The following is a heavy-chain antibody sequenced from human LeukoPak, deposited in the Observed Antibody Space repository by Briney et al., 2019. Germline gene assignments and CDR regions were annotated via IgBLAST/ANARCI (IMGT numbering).Heavy chain of an antibody. CDR2: ISAYNGNT. CDR3: ARVDADGYNSWGQLNNDY. J-gene: IGHJ4*02. V-gene: IGHV1-18*01. Sequence: ASVKVSCKASGYTFTSYGISWVRQAPGQGLEWMGWISAYNGNTNYAQKFQGRVTMTTDTSTSTAYMELRSLRSDDTAVYYCARVDADGYNSWGQLNNDYWGQGTLVTVSS. D-gene: IGHD5-24*01. CDR1: GYTFTSYG.